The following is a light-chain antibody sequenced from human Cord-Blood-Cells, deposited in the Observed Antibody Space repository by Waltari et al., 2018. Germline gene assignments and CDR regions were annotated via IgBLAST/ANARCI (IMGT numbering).Light chain of an antibody. CDR1: QSVSSY. CDR2: DAS. J-gene: IGKJ1*01. Sequence: EIVLTQSPATLSSSPGERATPSCRASQSVSSYLAWYQQKPGQAPRLLIYDASNRATGIPARFSGSGSGTDFTLTISSLEPEDFAVYYCQQRSNWPPWTFGQGTKVEIK. V-gene: IGKV3-11*01. CDR3: QQRSNWPPWT.